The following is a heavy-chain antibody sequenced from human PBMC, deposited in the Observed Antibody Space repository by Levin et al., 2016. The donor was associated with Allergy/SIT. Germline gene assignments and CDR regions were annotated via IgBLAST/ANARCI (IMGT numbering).Heavy chain of an antibody. D-gene: IGHD3-10*01. J-gene: IGHJ4*01. Sequence: SETLSLTCTVSGGSISSSAYYWAWIWQPPNKGLEWIGSIDYTGSTYYNPSLKSRVTMSVDTSKNQLSLNLSSVTAADTATYYCARHVPLVRGITILVTLNYWGHGVPVTVSS. CDR3: ARHVPLVRGITILVTLNY. CDR2: IDYTGST. V-gene: IGHV4-39*01. CDR1: GGSISSSAYY.